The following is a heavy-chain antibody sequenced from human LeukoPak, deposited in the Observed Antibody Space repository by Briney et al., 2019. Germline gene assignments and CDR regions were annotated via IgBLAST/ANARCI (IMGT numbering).Heavy chain of an antibody. Sequence: SSETLSLTCTVSGGSISSYYWSWIRQPPGKGLEWIGYIYYSGRTNYNPSLKSRVTISVDTSKNQFSLKLSSVTAADTAVYYCARVLRGYSYGYFDYWGQGTLVTVSS. CDR3: ARVLRGYSYGYFDY. J-gene: IGHJ4*02. CDR2: IYYSGRT. V-gene: IGHV4-59*01. D-gene: IGHD5-18*01. CDR1: GGSISSYY.